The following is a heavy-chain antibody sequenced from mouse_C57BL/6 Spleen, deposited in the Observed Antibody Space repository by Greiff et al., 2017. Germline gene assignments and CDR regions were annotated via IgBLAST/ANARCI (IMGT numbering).Heavy chain of an antibody. D-gene: IGHD3-3*01. J-gene: IGHJ1*03. CDR1: GYAFSSSW. Sequence: QVQLQQSGPELVKPGASVKISCKASGYAFSSSWMNWVKQRPGKGLEWIGRIYPGDGDTNYNGKFKGKATLTADKSSSTAYMQLSSLTSEDSAVYFCAGWDWYLDVWGTGTTVTVSS. CDR2: IYPGDGDT. V-gene: IGHV1-82*01. CDR3: AGWDWYLDV.